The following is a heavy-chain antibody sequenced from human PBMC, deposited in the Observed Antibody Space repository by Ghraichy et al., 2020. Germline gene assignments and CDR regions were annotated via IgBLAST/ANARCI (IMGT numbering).Heavy chain of an antibody. D-gene: IGHD1-14*01. Sequence: SETLSLTCAVYGGSFSGYYWSWIRQPPGKGLEWIGEINHSGSTNYNPSLKSRVTISVETSKNQFSLKLSSVTAADTAVYYCARGRRNLAFFDYWGQGTLVTVSS. J-gene: IGHJ4*02. CDR2: INHSGST. CDR3: ARGRRNLAFFDY. CDR1: GGSFSGYY. V-gene: IGHV4-34*01.